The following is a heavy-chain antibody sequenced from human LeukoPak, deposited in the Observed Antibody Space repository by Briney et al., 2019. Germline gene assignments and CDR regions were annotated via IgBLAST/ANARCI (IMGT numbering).Heavy chain of an antibody. Sequence: SETLSLTCAASDDSFSSHYWTWIRQPPGKGLEWIGYISYIGSTNYNPSLKSRVTISIDASKNQFSLKLSSVTAADTAVYYCARDLVTVTKGFDIWGQGTMVSVSS. D-gene: IGHD4-17*01. V-gene: IGHV4-59*11. CDR2: ISYIGST. CDR3: ARDLVTVTKGFDI. CDR1: DDSFSSHY. J-gene: IGHJ3*02.